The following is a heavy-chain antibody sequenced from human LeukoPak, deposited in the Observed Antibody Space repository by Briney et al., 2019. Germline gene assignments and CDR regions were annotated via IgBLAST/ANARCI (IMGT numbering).Heavy chain of an antibody. CDR3: ARDDRLKLYCTNGVCYNAFDI. D-gene: IGHD2-8*01. Sequence: ASVKVSCKVSGYTLTELSMHWVRQAPGKGLEWMGGFDPEDGETIYAQKFQGRVTMTEDTSTDTAYMELSSLRSEDTAVYYCARDDRLKLYCTNGVCYNAFDIWGQGTMVTVSS. CDR2: FDPEDGET. J-gene: IGHJ3*02. CDR1: GYTLTELS. V-gene: IGHV1-24*01.